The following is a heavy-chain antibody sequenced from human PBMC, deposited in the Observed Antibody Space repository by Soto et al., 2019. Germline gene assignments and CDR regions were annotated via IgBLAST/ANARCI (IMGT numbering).Heavy chain of an antibody. CDR1: GFTVSAYG. V-gene: IGHV3-23*01. CDR2: ITFTGGTT. D-gene: IGHD6-19*01. J-gene: IGHJ6*02. Sequence: EVQLLESGGDLVQPGGSLRLSCAASGFTVSAYGMTWVRQTPGKGLEWVSGITFTGGTTYYADSVKGRFTISRDTSKNTVYLQMNSLRAEDTAVYYCAKSVTQWRYCMDVWGQGNTVTVSS. CDR3: AKSVTQWRYCMDV.